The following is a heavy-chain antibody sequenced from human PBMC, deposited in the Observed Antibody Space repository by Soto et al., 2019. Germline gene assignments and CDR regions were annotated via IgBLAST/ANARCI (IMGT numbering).Heavy chain of an antibody. Sequence: ASVKVSCKASGYTFTGYYMHWVRQAPGQGLEWMGWINPNSGGTNYAQKFQGWVTMTRDTSISTAYMELSRLRSDDTAVYYCARDLCSSTSCYLLTYGMDVWGQGTTVTVSS. J-gene: IGHJ6*02. CDR3: ARDLCSSTSCYLLTYGMDV. CDR2: INPNSGGT. CDR1: GYTFTGYY. V-gene: IGHV1-2*04. D-gene: IGHD2-2*01.